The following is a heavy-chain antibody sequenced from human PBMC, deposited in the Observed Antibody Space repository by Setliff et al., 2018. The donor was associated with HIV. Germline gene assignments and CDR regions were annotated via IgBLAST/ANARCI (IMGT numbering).Heavy chain of an antibody. J-gene: IGHJ4*02. CDR2: IYTSGST. D-gene: IGHD3-3*01. CDR1: GGSISSYY. Sequence: SETLSLTCPVSGGSISSYYWSWIRQPPGKGLEWIGYIYTSGSTNYNTSLKSRVTISVDTSKNQFALKLSSVTAADTAVYYCASTYYNFWSGYQGIDYWGQGTLVTVSS. CDR3: ASTYYNFWSGYQGIDY. V-gene: IGHV4-4*08.